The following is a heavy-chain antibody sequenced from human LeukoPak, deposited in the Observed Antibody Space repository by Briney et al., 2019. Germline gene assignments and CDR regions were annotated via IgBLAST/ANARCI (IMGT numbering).Heavy chain of an antibody. CDR1: GFTFSSYA. CDR2: ISGSGGST. J-gene: IGHJ3*02. D-gene: IGHD3-10*02. Sequence: QTGGSLRLSCAASGFTFSSYAMSWVRQAPGKGLEWVSPISGSGGSTYYADSVKGRFTISRDNAKNSLYLQMNSLRAEDTAVYYCARDKGGVTYYYVLDAFDIWGQGTMVTVSS. V-gene: IGHV3-23*01. CDR3: ARDKGGVTYYYVLDAFDI.